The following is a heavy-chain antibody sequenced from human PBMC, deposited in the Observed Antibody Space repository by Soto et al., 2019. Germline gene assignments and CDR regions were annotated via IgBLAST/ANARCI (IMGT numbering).Heavy chain of an antibody. CDR1: GFTFSDHH. V-gene: IGHV3-72*01. D-gene: IGHD1-26*01. J-gene: IGHJ4*02. CDR2: TRNKGNSYTT. Sequence: EVQLVESGGALVQPGGSLRLSCAASGFTFSDHHMDWVRQAPGKGLEWVGRTRNKGNSYTTEYAASVKGRFTISRDESNNSLYLQMNPLKTWATAVDYCAFVGATMAYWGQGTLVTVSS. CDR3: AFVGATMAY.